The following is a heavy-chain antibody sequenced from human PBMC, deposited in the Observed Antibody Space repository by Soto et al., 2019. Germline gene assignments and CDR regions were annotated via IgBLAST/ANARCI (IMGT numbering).Heavy chain of an antibody. D-gene: IGHD5-18*01. CDR1: GYTFTNND. V-gene: IGHV1-8*02. CDR2: MNPGSGDT. Sequence: GASVKVSCKASGYTFTNNDVSWVRQATGQGLEWMGWMNPGSGDTGYAQKFQGRVTMTRDIPIATAYMELNSLTSEDTAIYYCARMESFGSLNWFDPWGQGTLVTVSS. J-gene: IGHJ5*02. CDR3: ARMESFGSLNWFDP.